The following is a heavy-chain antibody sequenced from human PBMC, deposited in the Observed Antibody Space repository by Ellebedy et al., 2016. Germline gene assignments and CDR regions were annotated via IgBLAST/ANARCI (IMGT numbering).Heavy chain of an antibody. D-gene: IGHD2-21*01. CDR1: GFTFSGFA. V-gene: IGHV3-23*01. CDR2: ISSAGSP. CDR3: ATRISEGA. J-gene: IGHJ5*02. Sequence: GESLKISCAASGFTFSGFAMSWVRQAPGKGLEWVSTISSAGSPNYADSVRGRFTISRDSSKDTLYLEMDSLRADDTAIYYCATRISEGAWGQGTLVTVSS.